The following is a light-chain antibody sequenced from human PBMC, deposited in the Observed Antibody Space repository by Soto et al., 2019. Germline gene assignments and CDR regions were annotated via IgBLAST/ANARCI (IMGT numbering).Light chain of an antibody. CDR3: QQYINAPQA. J-gene: IGKJ1*01. Sequence: DIVMTQSPDSLALSLGERATINCKSSQSVLYSPNNKNYLAWYQPKPGLPPKLLVYWASTRESGVPDRFSGSGYETDCTLIINRLQAEDVAVYYCQQYINAPQAFCQWTKLEIK. CDR2: WAS. CDR1: QSVLYSPNNKNY. V-gene: IGKV4-1*01.